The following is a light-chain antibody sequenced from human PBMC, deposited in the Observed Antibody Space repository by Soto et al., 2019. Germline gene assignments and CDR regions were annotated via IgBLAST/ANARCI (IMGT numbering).Light chain of an antibody. Sequence: EIVLTQSPATLSLTLGERATLSCRASQSVSRYLAWYQHKPGQAPRLLIYDASKRATGIPARFSGSGSGTDFTLTISSLEPEDFAVYYCQQRSNWPPTWTFGQGTRVEIK. CDR2: DAS. CDR1: QSVSRY. CDR3: QQRSNWPPTWT. J-gene: IGKJ1*01. V-gene: IGKV3-11*01.